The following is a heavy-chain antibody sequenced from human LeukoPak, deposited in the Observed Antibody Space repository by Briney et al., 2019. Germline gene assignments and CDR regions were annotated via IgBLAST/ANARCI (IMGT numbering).Heavy chain of an antibody. CDR2: IHNSGRT. D-gene: IGHD7-27*01. V-gene: IGHV4-4*08. J-gene: IGHJ3*02. CDR3: ARRRLNWGAFDI. Sequence: PSETLSLTCSVSGGSVSSYYWSWIRQSPGKGLEWIGHIHNSGRTNYNPSLKSRVTGFVDTSKNQVSLRLSSVTAADTAVYYCARRRLNWGAFDIWGQGTMVTVSS. CDR1: GGSVSSYY.